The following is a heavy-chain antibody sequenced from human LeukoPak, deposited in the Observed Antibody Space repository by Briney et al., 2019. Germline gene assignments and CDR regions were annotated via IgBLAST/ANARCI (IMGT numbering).Heavy chain of an antibody. D-gene: IGHD5-24*01. V-gene: IGHV3-21*01. Sequence: GGSLILSCTASGFTLSSYSMNWVRQAPGKGLEWVSSITSSSSYIYYGDSVKGRFTISRDNARHSRYLQMNSLRDEDTAVYYCAREGDGYNSPIDSWGQGTLVTVSS. CDR3: AREGDGYNSPIDS. J-gene: IGHJ4*02. CDR1: GFTLSSYS. CDR2: ITSSSSYI.